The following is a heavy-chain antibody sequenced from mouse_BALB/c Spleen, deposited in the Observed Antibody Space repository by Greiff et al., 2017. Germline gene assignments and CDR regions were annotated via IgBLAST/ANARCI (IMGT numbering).Heavy chain of an antibody. CDR1: GFNIKDYY. J-gene: IGHJ2*01. CDR3: NAPRYYFDY. Sequence: EVQLKESGAELVRSGASVKLSCTASGFNIKDYYMHWVKQRPEQGLEWIGWIDPENGDTEYAPKFQGKATMTADTSSNTAYLQLSSLTSEDTAVYYCNAPRYYFDYWGQGTTLTVSS. CDR2: IDPENGDT. V-gene: IGHV14-4*02.